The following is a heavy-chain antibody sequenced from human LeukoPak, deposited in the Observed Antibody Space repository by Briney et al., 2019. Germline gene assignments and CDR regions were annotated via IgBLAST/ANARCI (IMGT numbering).Heavy chain of an antibody. CDR2: ISGSGGST. V-gene: IGHV3-23*01. J-gene: IGHJ4*02. CDR1: GFTFSSYG. CDR3: AKDAYGDYFDY. D-gene: IGHD4-17*01. Sequence: GGALRLSCAASGFTFSSYGMSWVRQAPGKGLEWVSAISGSGGSTFYADSVKGRFTISRDNSKNTLYLQMNSLRAEDTAVYYCAKDAYGDYFDYWGQGTLVTVSS.